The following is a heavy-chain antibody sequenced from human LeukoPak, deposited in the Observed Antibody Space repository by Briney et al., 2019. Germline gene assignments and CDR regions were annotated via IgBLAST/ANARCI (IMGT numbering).Heavy chain of an antibody. CDR3: ANGEMVGFAYYDFWSGYYTSHGFDY. CDR1: GLSFNKDV. Sequence: GGSLRLSCVVSGLSFNKDVMSWFRQAPGKGLEWVSIISASGHISNYAESVKGRFTISRDNSKNTLYLQMNSLRAEDTAVYYCANGEMVGFAYYDFWSGYYTSHGFDYWGQGTLVTVSS. J-gene: IGHJ4*02. V-gene: IGHV3-23*01. CDR2: ISASGHIS. D-gene: IGHD3-3*01.